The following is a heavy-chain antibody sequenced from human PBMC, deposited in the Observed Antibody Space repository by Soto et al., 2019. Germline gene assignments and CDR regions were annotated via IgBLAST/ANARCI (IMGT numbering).Heavy chain of an antibody. CDR2: SRNKARSYTT. D-gene: IGHD5-12*01. CDR3: GRGLPTTGFDY. J-gene: IGHJ4*02. Sequence: EVQLVESGGGLVQPGGSLRLSCAASGFTFSDHYMDWVRQSPGKGLEWVGRSRNKARSYTTDYAASVKGRFTISRDDSKSSVYLQMNSLKTEDTAVYYCGRGLPTTGFDYWGQGILVTVSP. CDR1: GFTFSDHY. V-gene: IGHV3-72*01.